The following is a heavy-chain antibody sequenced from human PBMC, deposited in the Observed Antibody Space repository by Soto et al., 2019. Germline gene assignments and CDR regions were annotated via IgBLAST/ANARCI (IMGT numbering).Heavy chain of an antibody. Sequence: SETLSLTCTVTGDSVNSYYWSWMRQPPGKGLECMGYVYYSGSTNYNPSLKSRVTISVDTSKNQISLRLKSVTAADTAVYYCARAETSGLHYFDYWGKGSLVTVYS. V-gene: IGHV4-59*02. J-gene: IGHJ4*02. CDR2: VYYSGST. CDR3: ARAETSGLHYFDY. CDR1: GDSVNSYY. D-gene: IGHD2-8*02.